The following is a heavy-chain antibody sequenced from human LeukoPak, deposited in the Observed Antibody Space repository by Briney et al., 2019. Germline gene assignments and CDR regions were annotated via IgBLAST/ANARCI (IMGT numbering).Heavy chain of an antibody. CDR2: FTSSGGST. J-gene: IGHJ4*02. D-gene: IGHD2-15*01. Sequence: GGSLRLSCVTSGFTFSNYEMTWVRQAPGKGLEWVSTFTSSGGSTYYADSVKGRFTISRDSSKNTLFLQMNSLRAEDTAVYYCAKYCSGGNCYSGLYWGQGTLVTVSS. V-gene: IGHV3-23*01. CDR1: GFTFSNYE. CDR3: AKYCSGGNCYSGLY.